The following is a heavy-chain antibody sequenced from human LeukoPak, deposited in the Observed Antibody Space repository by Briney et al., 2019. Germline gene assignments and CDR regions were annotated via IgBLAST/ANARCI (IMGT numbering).Heavy chain of an antibody. CDR1: GFTFSDYY. D-gene: IGHD6-13*01. J-gene: IGHJ4*02. CDR3: SNGTPGIAAKEGIDY. Sequence: GGSLRLSCAASGFTFSDYYMSWIRQAPGKGLEWVSYISSSGSTIYYADSVKGRFTISRDNAKNSLYLQMNSLRAEDTAVYYCSNGTPGIAAKEGIDYWGQGTLVTVSS. CDR2: ISSSGSTI. V-gene: IGHV3-11*01.